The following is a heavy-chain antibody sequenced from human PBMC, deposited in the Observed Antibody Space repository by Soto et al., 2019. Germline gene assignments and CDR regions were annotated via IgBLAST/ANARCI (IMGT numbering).Heavy chain of an antibody. CDR3: ARCSGGTCYASYAFDI. D-gene: IGHD2-15*01. J-gene: IGHJ3*02. CDR2: TVANNGYT. CDR1: GYAFTSFG. V-gene: IGHV1-18*01. Sequence: QVQLVQSGIEVKNPGASVKVSCKASGYAFTSFGISWVRQAPGQGLEWMGWTVANNGYTKYAQNLQGRVTLITDTSTSTAYMELRSLMYDDTDVYYCARCSGGTCYASYAFDIWGQGTMVTVSS.